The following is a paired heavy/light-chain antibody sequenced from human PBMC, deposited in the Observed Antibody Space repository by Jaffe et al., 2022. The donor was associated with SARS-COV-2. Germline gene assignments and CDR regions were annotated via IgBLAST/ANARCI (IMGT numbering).Light chain of an antibody. CDR3: QQRSNWPRAYT. CDR1: QSVSSY. J-gene: IGKJ2*01. Sequence: EIVLTQSPATLSLSPGERATLSCRASQSVSSYLAWYQQKPGQAPRLLIYDASNRATGIPARFSGSGSGTDFTLTISSLEPEDFAVYYCQQRSNWPRAYTFGQGTKLEIK. CDR2: DAS. V-gene: IGKV3-11*01.
Heavy chain of an antibody. CDR1: GGSFSGYY. CDR2: INHSGST. CDR3: ARGPYNAMVRGVKSWFDP. J-gene: IGHJ5*02. Sequence: QVQLQQWGAGLLKPSETLSLTCAVYGGSFSGYYWSWIRQPPGKGLEWIGEINHSGSTNYNPSLKSRVTISVDTSKNQFSLKLSSVTAADTAVYYCARGPYNAMVRGVKSWFDPWGQGTLVTVSS. D-gene: IGHD3-10*01. V-gene: IGHV4-34*01.